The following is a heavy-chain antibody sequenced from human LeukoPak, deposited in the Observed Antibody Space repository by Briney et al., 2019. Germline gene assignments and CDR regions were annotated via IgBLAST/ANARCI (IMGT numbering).Heavy chain of an antibody. J-gene: IGHJ6*03. CDR3: ARDIVVVVEGYYYYYYMDV. CDR1: GGTFSSYA. V-gene: IGHV1-69*01. Sequence: ASVKVSCKASGGTFSSYAISWVRQAPGQGLEWMGGIIPIFGTANYAQKFQGRVTITADESTSTAYMELSSLRSEDAAVYYCARDIVVVVEGYYYYYYMDVWGKGTTVTVSS. D-gene: IGHD2-15*01. CDR2: IIPIFGTA.